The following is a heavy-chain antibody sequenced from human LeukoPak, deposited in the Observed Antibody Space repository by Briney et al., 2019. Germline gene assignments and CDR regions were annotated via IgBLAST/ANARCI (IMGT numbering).Heavy chain of an antibody. CDR1: GYTFTSYG. D-gene: IGHD3-10*01. CDR2: ISAYNGNT. V-gene: IGHV1-18*01. CDR3: ARVDLLLWFGELLGYFDY. Sequence: ASVKVSCKASGYTFTSYGISWVRQAPGQGLEWMGWISAYNGNTNYAQKLQGRVTMTTDTSTSTAYMELRSLRSDDTAVYYCARVDLLLWFGELLGYFDYWGQETLVTVSS. J-gene: IGHJ4*02.